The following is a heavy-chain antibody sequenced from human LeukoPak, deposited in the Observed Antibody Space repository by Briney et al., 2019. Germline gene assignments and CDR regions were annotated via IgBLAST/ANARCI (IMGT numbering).Heavy chain of an antibody. J-gene: IGHJ6*03. CDR3: ARAPYYDRSYYYYMDV. CDR2: IDHTGST. D-gene: IGHD3-22*01. V-gene: IGHV4-59*11. CDR1: GDSISMHY. Sequence: SETLSLTCSVSGDSISMHYWSWIRQPPGKGLEWIGYIDHTGSTYYNPSLKSRVTISVDTSKNQFSLKLSSVTAADTAVYYCARAPYYDRSYYYYMDVWGKGTTVTVSS.